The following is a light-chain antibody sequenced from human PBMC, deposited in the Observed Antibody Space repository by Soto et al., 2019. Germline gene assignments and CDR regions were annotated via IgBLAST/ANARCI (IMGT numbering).Light chain of an antibody. V-gene: IGLV3-1*01. CDR3: QAWDTTTGVV. CDR1: QLGDRY. J-gene: IGLJ3*02. CDR2: LDT. Sequence: SYELTQPPSVSVSPGQTASITRSGDQLGDRYANWYQQKPGQSPLLVISLDTKRPSGIPERFSGSNSGNTATLTISATQAMDEADYYCQAWDTTTGVVFGGGTKLTVL.